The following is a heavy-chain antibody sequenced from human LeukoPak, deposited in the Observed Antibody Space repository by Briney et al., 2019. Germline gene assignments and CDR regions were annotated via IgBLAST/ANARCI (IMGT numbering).Heavy chain of an antibody. D-gene: IGHD2-2*01. CDR3: ARGPPESTSSDY. CDR2: MNPDTTNT. V-gene: IGHV1-8*01. J-gene: IGHJ4*02. CDR1: GYTFSSCD. Sequence: ASVKVSCKASGYTFSSCDINWVRQATGQGLEWLGWMNPDTTNTGYAQKFQGRVTMTSNTPMNTAYMELRNLTSEDTAVYYCARGPPESTSSDYWGQGTLVTVSS.